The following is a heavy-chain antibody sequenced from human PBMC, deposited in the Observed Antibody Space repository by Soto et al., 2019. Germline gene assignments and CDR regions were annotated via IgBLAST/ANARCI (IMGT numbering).Heavy chain of an antibody. CDR2: ISSSSSYI. CDR1: GFTFSSDS. D-gene: IGHD6-13*01. Sequence: GGSLRLSCAASGFTFSSDSMNWVRQAPGKGLEWVSSISSSSSYIYYADSVKGRFTISRDNAKNSLYLQMNSLRAEDTAVYYCARVGGSSRDAFDYWGQGTLVTVSS. CDR3: ARVGGSSRDAFDY. J-gene: IGHJ4*02. V-gene: IGHV3-21*01.